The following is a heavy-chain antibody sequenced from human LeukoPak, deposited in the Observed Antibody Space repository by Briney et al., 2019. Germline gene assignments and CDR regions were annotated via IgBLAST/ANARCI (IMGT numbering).Heavy chain of an antibody. V-gene: IGHV3-30*18. CDR1: GFTFSSYG. Sequence: PGGSLRLSCAASGFTFSSYGMHWVRQAPGKGLEWVAVISYDGSNKYYADSVKGRFTISRDNSKNTLYLQMNSLRAEDTAVYYCAKAGSYDSSGYYSFDYWGQGTLVTVSS. CDR3: AKAGSYDSSGYYSFDY. CDR2: ISYDGSNK. D-gene: IGHD3-22*01. J-gene: IGHJ4*02.